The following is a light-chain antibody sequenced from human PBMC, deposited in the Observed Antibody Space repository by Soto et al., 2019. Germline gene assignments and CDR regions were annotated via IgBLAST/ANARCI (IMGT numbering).Light chain of an antibody. J-gene: IGLJ1*01. CDR3: AAWDDSLSGYV. Sequence: QSALTQPPSASGTPGQGGTISCSGSSSYIGSKYVYWYQQLPGTAPKLLIYRNDQRPSRISDRFSGPKSGTSASLAISGLRSEDEADYYCAAWDDSLSGYVFGTGTKVTVL. CDR1: SSYIGSKY. CDR2: RND. V-gene: IGLV1-47*01.